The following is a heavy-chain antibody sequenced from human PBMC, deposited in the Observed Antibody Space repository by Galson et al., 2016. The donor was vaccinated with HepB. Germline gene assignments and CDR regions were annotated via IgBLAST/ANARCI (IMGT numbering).Heavy chain of an antibody. CDR1: GFSFSSYA. CDR2: ISYDGNSQ. V-gene: IGHV3-30-3*01. J-gene: IGHJ5*02. Sequence: SLRLSCAASGFSFSSYAMHWVRQAPGKGLEWLAVISYDGNSQYYADSVKGRFTISRDDSYNTLFLQMNSLETEDTAVYYCARGHYVTWGQGTLVTVSS. D-gene: IGHD4-17*01. CDR3: ARGHYVT.